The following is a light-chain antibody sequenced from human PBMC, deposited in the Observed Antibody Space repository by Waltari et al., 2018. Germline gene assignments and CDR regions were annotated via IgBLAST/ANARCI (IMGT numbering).Light chain of an antibody. CDR1: QSISSD. CDR2: DAS. V-gene: IGKV3-15*01. CDR3: QQYKNWPPWT. Sequence: EIVMTQSPGTLSVSAGERATLSCRARQSISSDLAWYQQKPGQAPRLLVYDASTRATGIPARFSGSGSGTEFTLTISSMQSEDCAVYYCQQYKNWPPWTFGQGTKVEIK. J-gene: IGKJ1*01.